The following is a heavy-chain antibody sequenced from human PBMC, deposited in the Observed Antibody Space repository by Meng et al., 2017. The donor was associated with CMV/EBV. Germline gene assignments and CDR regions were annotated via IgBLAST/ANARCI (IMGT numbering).Heavy chain of an antibody. CDR2: IYPGDSDT. Sequence: GESLKISCKGSGYSFTSYWIGWVRQMPGKGLEWMGIIYPGDSDTRYSPPFQGQVTISADKSISTAYLQWSSLKASDTAMYYCARRGLEWPRDPNYYFDYWGQGTLVTVSS. V-gene: IGHV5-51*01. CDR1: GYSFTSYW. J-gene: IGHJ4*02. D-gene: IGHD1-1*01. CDR3: ARRGLEWPRDPNYYFDY.